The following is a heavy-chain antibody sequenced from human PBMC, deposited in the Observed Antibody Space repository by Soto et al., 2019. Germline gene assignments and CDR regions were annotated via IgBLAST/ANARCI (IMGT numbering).Heavy chain of an antibody. J-gene: IGHJ4*02. V-gene: IGHV1-18*01. CDR3: ARVDDYYDSSGHYFTFFNY. CDR1: GYIFTSYG. D-gene: IGHD3-22*01. CDR2: ISAFKGYT. Sequence: QVQLVQSGPEVKKPGASVKLPCKASGYIFTSYGIGWVRQAPGQGLEWMGWISAFKGYTKYPQRLQGRVTMTTDTPTSTAYMELRSLRSDDTAVYYCARVDDYYDSSGHYFTFFNYWGQGSLVTVSS.